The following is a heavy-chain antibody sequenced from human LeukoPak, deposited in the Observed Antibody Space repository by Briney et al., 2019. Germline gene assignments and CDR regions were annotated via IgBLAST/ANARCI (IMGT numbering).Heavy chain of an antibody. V-gene: IGHV3-9*01. CDR1: GFTFYDCA. D-gene: IGHD6-13*01. Sequence: GRSLRLSCAASGFTFYDCAMHWVRHAPGKGLEWVSGISWNSGSIGYADYVKGRFTISRDNAKDSLYLQMNSLRAEDTALYYCAKGVLPQAAPNWFDPWGQGTLVTVSS. CDR3: AKGVLPQAAPNWFDP. J-gene: IGHJ5*02. CDR2: ISWNSGSI.